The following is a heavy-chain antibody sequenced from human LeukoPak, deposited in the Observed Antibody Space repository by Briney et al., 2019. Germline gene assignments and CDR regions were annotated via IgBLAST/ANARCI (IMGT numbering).Heavy chain of an antibody. CDR3: ARDFLEDGY. J-gene: IGHJ4*02. CDR2: ISSSSSTI. D-gene: IGHD3-3*01. V-gene: IGHV3-48*01. CDR1: GFTFSDYN. Sequence: GGSLRLSCAASGFTFSDYNMNWVRQAPGKGLEWVSYISSSSSTIHYADSVKGRFTISRDNARNSLYLQMNSLRAEDTAVYYCARDFLEDGYWGQGTLVTVSS.